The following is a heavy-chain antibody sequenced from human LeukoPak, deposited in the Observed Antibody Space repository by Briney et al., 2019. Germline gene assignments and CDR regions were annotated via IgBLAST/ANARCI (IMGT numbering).Heavy chain of an antibody. CDR1: GFNFSSNS. V-gene: IGHV3-23*01. J-gene: IGHJ6*02. Sequence: GGSLRLSGAASGFNFSSNSMSWDRQAQGKGLEGVSAGSGSGGSTYYADSVKGRLTISRDNSKTTLYLQMNSLRAEDTAVYYCAKDLLFGELFTYGMDVWGQGTTVTVS. D-gene: IGHD3-10*01. CDR3: AKDLLFGELFTYGMDV. CDR2: GSGSGGST.